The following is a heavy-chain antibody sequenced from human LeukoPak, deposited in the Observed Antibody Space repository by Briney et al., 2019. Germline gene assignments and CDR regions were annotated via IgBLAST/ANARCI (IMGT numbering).Heavy chain of an antibody. V-gene: IGHV3-74*01. Sequence: AGGSLRLSCAASGFTFSSYWMRWVRQAPGKGPVWVSRINSDGSSTSYADSVKGRFTISRDNAKNTLYLQMNSLRAEDTAVYYCAREDYDSSGYYYPDYWGQGTLVTVSS. J-gene: IGHJ4*02. CDR2: INSDGSST. CDR3: AREDYDSSGYYYPDY. CDR1: GFTFSSYW. D-gene: IGHD3-22*01.